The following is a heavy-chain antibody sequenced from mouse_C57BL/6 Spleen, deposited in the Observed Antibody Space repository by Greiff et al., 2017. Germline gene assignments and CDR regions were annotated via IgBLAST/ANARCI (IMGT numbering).Heavy chain of an antibody. D-gene: IGHD1-1*01. CDR2: IYPGDGDT. J-gene: IGHJ4*01. Sequence: VQLQQSGPELVKPGASVKISCKASGYAFSSSWMNWVKQRPGKGLEWIGRIYPGDGDTNYNGKFKGKATLTADKSSSTAYMQLSSLTSEDSAVYFCARGGYYAPYAMDYWGQGTSGTVSS. CDR1: GYAFSSSW. CDR3: ARGGYYAPYAMDY. V-gene: IGHV1-82*01.